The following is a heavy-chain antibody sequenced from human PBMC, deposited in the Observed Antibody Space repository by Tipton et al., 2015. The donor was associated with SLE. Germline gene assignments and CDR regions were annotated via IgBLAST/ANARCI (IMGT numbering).Heavy chain of an antibody. J-gene: IGHJ2*01. CDR1: GGSISSYY. V-gene: IGHV4-4*07. CDR2: IYTNENT. D-gene: IGHD4-11*01. Sequence: TLSLTCTVSGGSISSYYWSWLRQPAGGGLEWIGRIYTNENTNYNPSLTSRVTMSVDTSKNHFSLKLISVTAADTAVYYCAREFLNPVTTVHYYFDLWGRGTLVTVSS. CDR3: AREFLNPVTTVHYYFDL.